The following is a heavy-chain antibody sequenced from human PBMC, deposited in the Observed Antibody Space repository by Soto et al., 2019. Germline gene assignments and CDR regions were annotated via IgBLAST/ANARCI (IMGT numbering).Heavy chain of an antibody. J-gene: IGHJ6*02. CDR2: IYYSGST. Sequence: SETLSLTCTVSGGSVSSGSYYWSWIRQPPGKGLEWIGYIYYSGSTNYNPSLKSRVTISVDTSKNQFSLKLSSVTAADAAVYYCARAAGATFYGMDVWGQGTTVTVSS. D-gene: IGHD1-26*01. CDR3: ARAAGATFYGMDV. CDR1: GGSVSSGSYY. V-gene: IGHV4-61*01.